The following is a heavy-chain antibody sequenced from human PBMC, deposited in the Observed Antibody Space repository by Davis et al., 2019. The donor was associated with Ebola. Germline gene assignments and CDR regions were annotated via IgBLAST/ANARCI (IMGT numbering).Heavy chain of an antibody. Sequence: ASVKVSCKASGYTFTSYAMNWVRQAPGQGLEWMGWISAYNGNTNYAQKLQGRVTMTTDTSTSTAYMELRSLRSDDTAVYYCARAEIGYSYGYGHDYWGQGTLVTVSS. CDR3: ARAEIGYSYGYGHDY. CDR1: GYTFTSYA. V-gene: IGHV1-18*01. CDR2: ISAYNGNT. D-gene: IGHD5-18*01. J-gene: IGHJ4*02.